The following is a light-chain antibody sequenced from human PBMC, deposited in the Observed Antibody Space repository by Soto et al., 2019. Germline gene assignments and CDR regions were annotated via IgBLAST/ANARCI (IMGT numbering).Light chain of an antibody. V-gene: IGLV2-14*01. CDR2: EVS. CDR3: QSYDITLIGYV. J-gene: IGLJ1*01. Sequence: QSVLTQPASVSGSPGQSITISCTGTSSDVGGYNYVSWYQQHPGTAPKLMIYEVSNRPSGVSDRFSGSRSGNTASLTISGLQAEDESDYYCQSYDITLIGYVLGTGTKLTVL. CDR1: SSDVGGYNY.